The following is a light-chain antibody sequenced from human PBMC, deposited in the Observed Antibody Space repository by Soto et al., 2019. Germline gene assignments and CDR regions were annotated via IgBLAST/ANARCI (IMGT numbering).Light chain of an antibody. J-gene: IGKJ4*01. Sequence: EIVMTPSPATLSVSPGERATLSCRASQSVSAYLAWYQQKPDQAPRLLIYDSSNRATGIPARFSGSGSGTDFTLIISSLEPEDFAVYSCQQCSNWPPTFGGGTKVDIK. V-gene: IGKV3-11*01. CDR1: QSVSAY. CDR2: DSS. CDR3: QQCSNWPPT.